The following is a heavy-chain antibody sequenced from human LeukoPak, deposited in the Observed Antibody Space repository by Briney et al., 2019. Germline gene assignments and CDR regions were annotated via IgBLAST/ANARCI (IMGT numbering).Heavy chain of an antibody. D-gene: IGHD3-22*01. CDR3: AATYYDSSGYYPYFDY. Sequence: SVKVSSKASGFTFTSSAMQSVRQARGQRLEWIGWFVVGSGNTNYAQKFQERVTITRDMSTSTAYMELSSLRSEDTAVYYCAATYYDSSGYYPYFDYWGQGILVTVSS. CDR1: GFTFTSSA. J-gene: IGHJ4*02. CDR2: FVVGSGNT. V-gene: IGHV1-58*02.